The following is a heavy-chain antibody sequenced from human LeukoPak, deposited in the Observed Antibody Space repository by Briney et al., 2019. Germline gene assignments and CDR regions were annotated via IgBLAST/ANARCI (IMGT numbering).Heavy chain of an antibody. V-gene: IGHV4-61*02. CDR1: GGSISSGSYF. D-gene: IGHD4-17*01. J-gene: IGHJ4*02. Sequence: PSETLSLTCTVSGGSISSGSYFWSWIRQPAGKGLEWIGRIYTSGSTNYNPSLKSRVTISVDTSKNQFSLKLSSVTAADTAVYYCARSPYGDSFDYWGQGTLVTVSS. CDR2: IYTSGST. CDR3: ARSPYGDSFDY.